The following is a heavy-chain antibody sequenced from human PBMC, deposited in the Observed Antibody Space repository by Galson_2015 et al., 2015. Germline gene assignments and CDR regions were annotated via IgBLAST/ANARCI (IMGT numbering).Heavy chain of an antibody. V-gene: IGHV3-33*01. Sequence: SLRLSCAASGFTFSSYGMHWVRQAPGKGLEWVAVIWYDGGKKYYGDSVKGRFTISRDNSKSTLYLQMNSLRAEDTAVYFCARDPTEGSFDGGYNYMDVWGKGTAVTVSS. D-gene: IGHD5-24*01. CDR1: GFTFSSYG. CDR2: IWYDGGKK. J-gene: IGHJ6*03. CDR3: ARDPTEGSFDGGYNYMDV.